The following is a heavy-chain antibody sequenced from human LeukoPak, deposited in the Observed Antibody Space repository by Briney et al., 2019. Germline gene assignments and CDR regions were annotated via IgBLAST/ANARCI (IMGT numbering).Heavy chain of an antibody. CDR2: IYYSGST. CDR1: GGSISSYY. V-gene: IGHV4-59*08. Sequence: SETLSLTCTVSGGSISSYYWSWIRQPPGKGLEWIGYIYYSGSTNYNPSLKSRVTISVDTSKNQFSLKLSSVTAADTAVYYCARHIAAPWGMDVWGQGTTVTVSS. CDR3: ARHIAAPWGMDV. J-gene: IGHJ6*02. D-gene: IGHD6-13*01.